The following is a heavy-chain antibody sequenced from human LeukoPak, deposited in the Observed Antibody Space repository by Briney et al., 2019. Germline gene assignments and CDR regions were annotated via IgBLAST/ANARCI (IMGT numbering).Heavy chain of an antibody. CDR1: GFTFSSYG. V-gene: IGHV3-30*02. CDR3: ARDHAWAFDL. J-gene: IGHJ3*01. Sequence: GGSLRLSCAASGFTFSSYGMHWVRQAPGKGLEWVAFILYGGSNRYYADSVKGRFTISRDNAKNSLYLQMNSLRAEDTAVYYCARDHAWAFDLWGQGTTVTVSS. CDR2: ILYGGSNR.